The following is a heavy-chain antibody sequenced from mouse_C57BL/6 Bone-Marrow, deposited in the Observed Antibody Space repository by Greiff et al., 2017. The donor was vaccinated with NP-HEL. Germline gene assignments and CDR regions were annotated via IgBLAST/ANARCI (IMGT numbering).Heavy chain of an antibody. D-gene: IGHD2-4*01. J-gene: IGHJ3*01. CDR3: ASPYDYDVAWFAY. Sequence: EVKLVESGGDLVKPGGSLKLSCAASGFTFSSYGMSWVRQTPDKRLEWVATISSGGSYTYYTDSVKGRFTISRDNAKNTLYLQMSSLKSEDTAMYVCASPYDYDVAWFAYWGQGTLVTVSA. CDR2: ISSGGSYT. CDR1: GFTFSSYG. V-gene: IGHV5-6*01.